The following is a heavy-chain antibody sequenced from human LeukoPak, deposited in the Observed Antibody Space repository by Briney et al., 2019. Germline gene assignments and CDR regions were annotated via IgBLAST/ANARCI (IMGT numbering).Heavy chain of an antibody. J-gene: IGHJ4*02. CDR1: GGSISSGSYY. D-gene: IGHD6-19*01. Sequence: PSQTLSLTCTVSGGSISSGSYYWSWIRQPAGKGLEWIGRIYTSGSTNYNPSLKSRVTISVDTFKNQFSLKLSSVTAADTAVYYCAREVIAVAGTGNFDYWGQGTLVTVSS. CDR2: IYTSGST. V-gene: IGHV4-61*02. CDR3: AREVIAVAGTGNFDY.